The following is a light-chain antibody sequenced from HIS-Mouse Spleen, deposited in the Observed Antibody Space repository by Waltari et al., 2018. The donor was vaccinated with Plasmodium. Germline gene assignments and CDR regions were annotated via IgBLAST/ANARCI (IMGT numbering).Light chain of an antibody. CDR1: SSDVGGYNY. CDR2: EVS. V-gene: IGLV2-8*01. CDR3: CSYAGSSTLV. Sequence: QSALTQPPSASGSPGQSVTISCTGTSSDVGGYNYVSWYQQHPGKAPKLMIYEVSKRPSGLPGRFSGSKSGNTASLTVSGLQAEDEADYYCCSYAGSSTLVFGGGTKLTVL. J-gene: IGLJ2*01.